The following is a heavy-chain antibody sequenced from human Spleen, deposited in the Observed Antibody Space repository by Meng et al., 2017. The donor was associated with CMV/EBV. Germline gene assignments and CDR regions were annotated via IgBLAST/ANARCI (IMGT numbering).Heavy chain of an antibody. CDR3: AGPDDMGSSPHDPFDM. Sequence: SETLSLTCTVSAGSISTGGYYWGWIRQPPGKGLEWIGSIYYSGSTYYNPSLKSRVTISVDTSKNQFSLKLTSVTAADTAMYYCAGPDDMGSSPHDPFDMWGQGTMVTVSS. CDR1: AGSISTGGYY. CDR2: IYYSGST. J-gene: IGHJ3*02. V-gene: IGHV4-39*07. D-gene: IGHD1-1*01.